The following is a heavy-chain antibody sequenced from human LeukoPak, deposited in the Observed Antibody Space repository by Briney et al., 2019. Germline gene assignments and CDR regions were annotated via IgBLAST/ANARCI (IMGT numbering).Heavy chain of an antibody. D-gene: IGHD4-23*01. V-gene: IGHV3-23*01. Sequence: GGSLRLSCAASGFTFSSYGMSWVRQAPGKGLEWVSAISGSGGSTYYADSVKGRFTISRDNSKNTLYLQMNSLRAEDTAVYYCAKPIRRWSLRIPHAFDIWGQGTMVTVSS. J-gene: IGHJ3*02. CDR2: ISGSGGST. CDR1: GFTFSSYG. CDR3: AKPIRRWSLRIPHAFDI.